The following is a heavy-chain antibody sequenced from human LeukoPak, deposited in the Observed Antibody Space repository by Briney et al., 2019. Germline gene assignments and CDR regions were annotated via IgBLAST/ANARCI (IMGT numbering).Heavy chain of an antibody. D-gene: IGHD3-22*01. CDR3: ARDTPSHYYDWDYY. Sequence: SGGSLRLSCAASGFTFSSYSMNWVRQAPGKGLEWVSSISSSSSYIYYADSVKGRFTISRDNAKNPLYLQMNSLRAEDTAVYYCARDTPSHYYDWDYYWGQGTLVTVSS. CDR1: GFTFSSYS. V-gene: IGHV3-21*01. J-gene: IGHJ4*02. CDR2: ISSSSSYI.